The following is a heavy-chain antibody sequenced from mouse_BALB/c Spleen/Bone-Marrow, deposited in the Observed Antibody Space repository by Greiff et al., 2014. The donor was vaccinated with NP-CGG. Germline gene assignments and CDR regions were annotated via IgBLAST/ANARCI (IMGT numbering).Heavy chain of an antibody. CDR2: INPYNDGT. CDR3: AREGVDYFDY. CDR1: GYTFTSYV. Sequence: EVQGVESGPELVKPGASAKMSCKASGYTFTSYVMHWVKQKPGQGLEWIGYINPYNDGTKYNEKFKGKATLTSDKSSSTAYRELSSLISEDSAVYYCAREGVDYFDYWGQGTTLTVSS. V-gene: IGHV1-14*01. J-gene: IGHJ2*01.